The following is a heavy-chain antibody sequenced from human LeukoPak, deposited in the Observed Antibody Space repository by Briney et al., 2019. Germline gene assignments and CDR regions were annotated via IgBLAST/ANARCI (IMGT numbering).Heavy chain of an antibody. Sequence: SETLSLTCTVSGGSISSSSYYWGWIRQPPGKGLEWIGSIYYSGSTYYNPSLKSRVTISVDTSKNQFSLKLSSVTAADTAVYYCARDCHYYDSSGSNDAFDIWGQGTMVTVSS. V-gene: IGHV4-39*07. CDR2: IYYSGST. CDR3: ARDCHYYDSSGSNDAFDI. D-gene: IGHD3-22*01. J-gene: IGHJ3*02. CDR1: GGSISSSSYY.